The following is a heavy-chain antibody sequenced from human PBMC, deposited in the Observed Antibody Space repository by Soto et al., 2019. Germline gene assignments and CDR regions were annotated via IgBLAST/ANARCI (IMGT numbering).Heavy chain of an antibody. V-gene: IGHV3-11*01. Sequence: KAGGSLRLSCAASGFTFSDYYMSWIRQAPGKGLEWVSYISSSGSTIYYADSVKGRFTISRDNAKNSLYLQMNSLRAEDTAVYYCARDPNIVATMYGMDVWGQGTTVTVSS. J-gene: IGHJ6*02. CDR1: GFTFSDYY. CDR2: ISSSGSTI. CDR3: ARDPNIVATMYGMDV. D-gene: IGHD5-12*01.